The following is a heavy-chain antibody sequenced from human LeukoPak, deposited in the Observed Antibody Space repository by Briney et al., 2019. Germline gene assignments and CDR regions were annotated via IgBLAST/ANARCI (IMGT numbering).Heavy chain of an antibody. CDR2: INHSGST. D-gene: IGHD5-18*01. Sequence: PSETLSLTCAVYGGSFSGYYWSWIRQPPGKGLEWIGEINHSGSTNYNPSLKSRVTISVDTSKNQFSLKLSSVTAADTAVYYCARAGYSYGYYYYMDVWGKGTTVTVSS. V-gene: IGHV4-34*01. CDR3: ARAGYSYGYYYYMDV. CDR1: GGSFSGYY. J-gene: IGHJ6*03.